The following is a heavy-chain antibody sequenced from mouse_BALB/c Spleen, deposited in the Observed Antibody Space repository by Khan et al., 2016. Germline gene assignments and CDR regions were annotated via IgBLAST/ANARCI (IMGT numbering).Heavy chain of an antibody. Sequence: EVQLQESGPSLVKPSQSLSLTCSVTGYSITSGYYWNWIRQFPGNKLEWMGYISYDGSNNYNPSLKNRISITRDTSKNQFFLKLNSVTTEDTATYYCAREEYGISFAYWGQGTLVTVSA. CDR1: GYSITSGYY. D-gene: IGHD2-10*02. J-gene: IGHJ3*01. CDR2: ISYDGSN. V-gene: IGHV3-6*02. CDR3: AREEYGISFAY.